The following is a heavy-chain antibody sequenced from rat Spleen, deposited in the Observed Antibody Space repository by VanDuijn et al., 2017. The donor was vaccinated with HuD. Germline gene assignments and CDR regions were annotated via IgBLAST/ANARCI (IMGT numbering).Heavy chain of an antibody. J-gene: IGHJ4*01. Sequence: EVQLVESGGGLVQPGRSLKLSCVASGFTFNSYWMTWIRQTPGKGLEWVSSINPDGGSTYYPDSVKGRFTISRDNAENTVYLQMNSLRSEDTATYYCAKDGDGGYVMDAWGQGASVTVSS. CDR1: GFTFNSYW. CDR2: INPDGGST. D-gene: IGHD1-11*01. CDR3: AKDGDGGYVMDA. V-gene: IGHV5-58*01.